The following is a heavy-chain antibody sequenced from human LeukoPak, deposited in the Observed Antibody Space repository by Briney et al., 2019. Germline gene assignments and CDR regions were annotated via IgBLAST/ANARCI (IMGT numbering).Heavy chain of an antibody. CDR3: ARPTDCSGGSCYFDY. Sequence: SETLSLTCTVSGGSISSSSYYWGWIRQPPGKGLEWIGTSYSSGSTYYNPSLKSRVTISVDTSKNQFSLRLTSVTAADTAVYYCARPTDCSGGSCYFDYWGQGTLVTVSS. D-gene: IGHD2-15*01. V-gene: IGHV4-39*01. CDR2: SYSSGST. J-gene: IGHJ4*02. CDR1: GGSISSSSYY.